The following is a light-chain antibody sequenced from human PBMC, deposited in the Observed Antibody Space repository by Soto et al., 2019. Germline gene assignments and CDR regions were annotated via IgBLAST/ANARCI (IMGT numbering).Light chain of an antibody. CDR1: QSVSSSY. CDR3: QQYGSSPLT. J-gene: IGKJ4*01. V-gene: IGKV3-20*01. Sequence: EIVLTQSPGTLSLSPGERATLSCRASQSVSSSYLAWYQQKPGQAPRLLIYGASSRATGIPDRFSGSGSGTDFTLTISRLEPKDFAVYYCQQYGSSPLTFDGGTKVEIK. CDR2: GAS.